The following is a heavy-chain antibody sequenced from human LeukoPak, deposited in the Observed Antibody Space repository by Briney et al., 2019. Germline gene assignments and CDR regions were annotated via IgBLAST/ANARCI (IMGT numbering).Heavy chain of an antibody. CDR3: ARDDRTYYYGSGSSVPDY. V-gene: IGHV4-34*01. CDR1: GGSFSGYY. CDR2: INHSGST. Sequence: SETLSLTCAVYGGSFSGYYWSWIRQPPGKGLEWIGEINHSGSTNYNPSLKSRVTISVDTSKNQFSLKLSSVTAADTAVYYCARDDRTYYYGSGSSVPDYWGQGTLVTVSS. J-gene: IGHJ4*02. D-gene: IGHD3-10*01.